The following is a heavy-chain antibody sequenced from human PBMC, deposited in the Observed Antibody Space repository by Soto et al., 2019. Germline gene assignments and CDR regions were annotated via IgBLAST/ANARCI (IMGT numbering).Heavy chain of an antibody. J-gene: IGHJ3*02. D-gene: IGHD4-17*01. Sequence: GGSLRLSCAASGFTFSSYEMSWIRQAPGKGLEWVSYISSSGSTIYYADSVKGRCTISRDNAKNSLYLQMNSLRAEDTAVYYRARDKTTVVTLDAFDIWGQGTMVTVSS. CDR2: ISSSGSTI. CDR1: GFTFSSYE. V-gene: IGHV3-11*01. CDR3: ARDKTTVVTLDAFDI.